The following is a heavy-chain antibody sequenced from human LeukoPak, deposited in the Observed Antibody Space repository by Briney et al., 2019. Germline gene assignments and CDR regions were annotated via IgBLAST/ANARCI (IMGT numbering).Heavy chain of an antibody. J-gene: IGHJ6*03. CDR1: GYTFTGYY. D-gene: IGHD1-26*01. CDR2: INPNSGGT. Sequence: ASVKVSCKASGYTFTGYYMHWVRQAPGQGLEWMGWINPNSGGTNYAQKFQGRVTMTRDTAISTAYMELSRLRSDDTAVYYCARDDGSKYYYYYYYMDVWGKGTTVTISS. CDR3: ARDDGSKYYYYYYYMDV. V-gene: IGHV1-2*02.